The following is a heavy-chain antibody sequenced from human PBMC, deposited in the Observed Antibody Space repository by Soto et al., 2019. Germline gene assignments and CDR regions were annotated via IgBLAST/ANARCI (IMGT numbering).Heavy chain of an antibody. D-gene: IGHD6-19*01. J-gene: IGHJ4*02. CDR2: IYYSGST. Sequence: PSETLSLTCTVSGGSISSYYWSWIRQPPGKGLEWIGYIYYSGSTNYNPSLKSRVTISVDTSKNQFSLKLSSVTAADTAVYYCARLTLNSSGWYGFDYWGQGTLVTAPQ. CDR1: GGSISSYY. CDR3: ARLTLNSSGWYGFDY. V-gene: IGHV4-59*08.